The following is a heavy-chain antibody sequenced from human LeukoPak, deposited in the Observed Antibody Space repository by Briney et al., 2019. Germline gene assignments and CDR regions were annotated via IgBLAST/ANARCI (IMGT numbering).Heavy chain of an antibody. V-gene: IGHV3-21*01. CDR3: ARGRRSIVVVPAARRGYHYMDV. D-gene: IGHD2-2*01. J-gene: IGHJ6*03. Sequence: GGSLRLSCAASGFTFSSYSMNWVRQAPGKGLEWVSSISSSSSYIYYADSVKGRFTISRDNAKNSLYLQMNGLRAEDTAVYYCARGRRSIVVVPAARRGYHYMDVWGNGTTVTVSS. CDR1: GFTFSSYS. CDR2: ISSSSSYI.